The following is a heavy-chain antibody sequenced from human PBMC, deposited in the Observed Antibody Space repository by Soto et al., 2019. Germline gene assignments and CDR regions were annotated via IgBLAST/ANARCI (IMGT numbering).Heavy chain of an antibody. CDR3: ATRADKSCFDI. CDR2: IWYDASNE. Sequence: QVQLVESGGGVVQPGRSLRLSCAASGFTFSSYGMHWVRQAPGKGLEWVAVIWYDASNEYYAASVKGRFTISRDNSNNTLYLQMNSLRADDTAVYYCATRADKSCFDIWGQGTIVTVSS. V-gene: IGHV3-33*01. D-gene: IGHD3-22*01. CDR1: GFTFSSYG. J-gene: IGHJ3*02.